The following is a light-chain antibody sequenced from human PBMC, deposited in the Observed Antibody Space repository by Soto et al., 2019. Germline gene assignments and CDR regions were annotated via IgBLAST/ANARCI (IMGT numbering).Light chain of an antibody. J-gene: IGKJ1*01. V-gene: IGKV3-20*01. CDR2: GAS. Sequence: EVVLTQSPGTLSLSPGDRATLSCRATQSIRSGYLAWYQQKPGQAPRLLIYGASTRATGIPDRFSGSGSAADFTLTITRLEPEDFAVYYCQHYGTSTRTFGQGTKVEIK. CDR3: QHYGTSTRT. CDR1: QSIRSGY.